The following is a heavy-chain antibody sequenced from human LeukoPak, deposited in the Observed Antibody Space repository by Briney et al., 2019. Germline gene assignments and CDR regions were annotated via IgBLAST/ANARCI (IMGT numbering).Heavy chain of an antibody. D-gene: IGHD3-9*01. CDR3: ARELLTADYDILTGYWFDP. CDR1: GYTFTGYY. J-gene: IGHJ5*02. CDR2: INPNRGCT. V-gene: IGHV1-2*02. Sequence: ASVKVSFKASGYTFTGYYMHWVRQAPGQGLEWMGWINPNRGCTNYAQKFQGRVTMTRDTSISAAYTELSSLRSDDTAVYYCARELLTADYDILTGYWFDPWGQGTLVTVSS.